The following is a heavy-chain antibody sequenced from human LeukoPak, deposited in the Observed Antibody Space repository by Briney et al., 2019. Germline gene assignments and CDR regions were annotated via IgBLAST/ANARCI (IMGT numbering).Heavy chain of an antibody. V-gene: IGHV1-2*02. J-gene: IGHJ4*02. CDR3: ARDRYGDGFAHLDY. D-gene: IGHD5-24*01. CDR1: GYTFTSYA. CDR2: ITPSGGT. Sequence: ASVKVSCTASGYTFTSYAIHWVRQAPGQGLEWMGWITPSGGTNYPQKFQGRVAITWDTSITTAYMDLSRLTSDDTAVYYCARDRYGDGFAHLDYWGQGALVTVSP.